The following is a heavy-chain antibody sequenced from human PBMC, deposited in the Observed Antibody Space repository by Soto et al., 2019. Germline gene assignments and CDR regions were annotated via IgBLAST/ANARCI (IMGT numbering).Heavy chain of an antibody. CDR3: VRQGIGALHGLVDV. J-gene: IGHJ6*02. CDR2: IYSNGGT. D-gene: IGHD1-26*01. V-gene: IGHV4-59*08. Sequence: QVQLQASGPGLVKPSDTLSLTCTVSGDSIGTYNWGWIRQPPGKRLEWIGYIYSNGGTSYNPALKSRVNISAATSTKQFSLRLSSVTAADTAVYYCVRQGIGALHGLVDVWGQGTTVTVSS. CDR1: GDSIGTYN.